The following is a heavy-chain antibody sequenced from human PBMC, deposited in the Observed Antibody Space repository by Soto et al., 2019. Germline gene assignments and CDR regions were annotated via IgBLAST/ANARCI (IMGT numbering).Heavy chain of an antibody. Sequence: ASVKVSCKASGYTFTSYGISWVRQAPGQGLEWMGWISAYNGNTNYAQKLQGRVTMTTDTSTSTAYMELRSLRSDDTAVYYCARDATYSSGWYVPDYWGQGTLVTVSS. J-gene: IGHJ4*02. CDR1: GYTFTSYG. V-gene: IGHV1-18*01. CDR2: ISAYNGNT. D-gene: IGHD6-19*01. CDR3: ARDATYSSGWYVPDY.